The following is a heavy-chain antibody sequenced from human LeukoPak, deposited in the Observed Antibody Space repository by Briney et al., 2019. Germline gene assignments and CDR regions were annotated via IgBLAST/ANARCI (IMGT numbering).Heavy chain of an antibody. CDR2: ISSNGGST. J-gene: IGHJ4*02. CDR1: GFTFSSYA. D-gene: IGHD3-16*01. Sequence: GGSLRLSCAASGFTFSSYAMHWVRQAPGKGLEYVSAISSNGGSTYYADSVKGRFTISRDNSKDTLYLQMGGLRAEDMAVYYCARGSYGSGSQYLDYWGQGTLVTVSS. CDR3: ARGSYGSGSQYLDY. V-gene: IGHV3-64*02.